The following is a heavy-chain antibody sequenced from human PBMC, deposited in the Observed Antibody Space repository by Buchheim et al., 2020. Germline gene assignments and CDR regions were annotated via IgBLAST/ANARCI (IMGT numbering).Heavy chain of an antibody. CDR3: ARALLEYCSGGSCYGFGWFDP. D-gene: IGHD2-15*01. V-gene: IGHV3-66*01. CDR1: GFTVSSNY. Sequence: EVQLVESGGGLVQPGGSLRLSCAASGFTVSSNYMSWVRQAPGKGLEWVSVIYSGGSTYYADSVKGRFTISRDNSRPTMNLQMNSLRAEDTAVYYCARALLEYCSGGSCYGFGWFDPWGQGTL. J-gene: IGHJ5*02. CDR2: IYSGGST.